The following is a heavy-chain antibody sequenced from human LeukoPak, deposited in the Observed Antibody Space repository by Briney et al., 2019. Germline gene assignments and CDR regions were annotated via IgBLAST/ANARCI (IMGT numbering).Heavy chain of an antibody. CDR1: GFTFSSYW. D-gene: IGHD5-18*01. J-gene: IGHJ3*02. CDR3: ARDQETAISWHDAFDI. Sequence: GGSLRLSCAASGFTFSSYWMSWVRQAPGKGLEWVANIKQDGSEKYYVDSVKGRFTISRDNAKNSLYLQMNGLRAEDTAVYYCARDQETAISWHDAFDIWGQGTMVTVSS. V-gene: IGHV3-7*01. CDR2: IKQDGSEK.